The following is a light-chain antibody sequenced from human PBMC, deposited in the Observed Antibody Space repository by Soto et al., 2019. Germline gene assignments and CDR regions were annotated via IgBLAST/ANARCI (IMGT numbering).Light chain of an antibody. CDR2: DVS. CDR1: SSDVGAYNF. CDR3: SSFTRSNTAL. J-gene: IGLJ3*02. Sequence: QSVLTQPASVSGSPGQSITISCTGTSSDVGAYNFVSWYQHHPGKAPKLMIYDVSDRPSGVSNRFSGSMSGNTASLTISGLQAEDEADYYCSSFTRSNTALFGGGTKVTVL. V-gene: IGLV2-14*03.